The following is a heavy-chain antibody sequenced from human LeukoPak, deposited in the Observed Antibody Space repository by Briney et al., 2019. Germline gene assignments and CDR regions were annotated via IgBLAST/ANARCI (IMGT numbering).Heavy chain of an antibody. D-gene: IGHD6-19*01. V-gene: IGHV4-59*08. J-gene: IGHJ4*02. Sequence: SETQSLTCTVSGGTISSYYWNWIRQPPGKGLEWIVYIHSRGSTKYNPSLKSRVTISVDTSKNQFSLKLSSVTAADTAVYYCARWYSSGWAFDYWGQGTLVTVSS. CDR3: ARWYSSGWAFDY. CDR2: IHSRGST. CDR1: GGTISSYY.